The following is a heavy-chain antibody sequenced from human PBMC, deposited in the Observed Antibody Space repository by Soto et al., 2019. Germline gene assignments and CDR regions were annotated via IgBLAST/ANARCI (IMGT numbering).Heavy chain of an antibody. Sequence: EVQLVESGGGLVQPGGSQRLSCAASGFTFSSYWMSWVRQAPGKGLEWVANIKQDGSEKYYVDSVKGQFTISRDNAKNSLYLQMNSLRAEDTAVYYCARGRGCSTGCHNFDYWGQGTLVTVSS. V-gene: IGHV3-7*01. J-gene: IGHJ4*02. D-gene: IGHD2-2*01. CDR1: GFTFSSYW. CDR3: ARGRGCSTGCHNFDY. CDR2: IKQDGSEK.